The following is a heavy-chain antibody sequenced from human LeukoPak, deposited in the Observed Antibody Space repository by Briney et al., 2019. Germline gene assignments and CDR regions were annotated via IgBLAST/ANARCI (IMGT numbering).Heavy chain of an antibody. J-gene: IGHJ4*02. CDR3: AESDGDGLIDY. Sequence: SETLSLTCTVSGGSISSNSYYWGWIRQPPGKGLDWLGNIYYSGSTYYNPPRKSPVTISVDSSKNQFSLRLSSVTTADTAVYYCAESDGDGLIDYWGQGTLVTVSS. V-gene: IGHV4-39*01. CDR1: GGSISSNSYY. CDR2: IYYSGST. D-gene: IGHD5-24*01.